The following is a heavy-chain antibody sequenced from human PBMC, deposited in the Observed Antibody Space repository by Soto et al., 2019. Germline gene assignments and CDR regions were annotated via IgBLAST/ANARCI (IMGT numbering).Heavy chain of an antibody. J-gene: IGHJ4*02. V-gene: IGHV3-73*02. CDR2: IRNKANSYAT. CDR1: GFIFSGST. D-gene: IGHD6-13*01. Sequence: EVPLVESGGGLVQPGGSLKLSCAASGFIFSGSTMHWVRQASGKGLEWVSRIRNKANSYATTYAASVKGRFTISRDDSESTAYLQMNSLSTDDTAVYYCLVGAAGGSPPYWGQGTLVTVSS. CDR3: LVGAAGGSPPY.